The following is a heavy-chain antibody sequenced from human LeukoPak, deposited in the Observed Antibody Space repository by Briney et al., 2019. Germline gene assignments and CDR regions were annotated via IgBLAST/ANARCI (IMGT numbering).Heavy chain of an antibody. CDR1: GFTFSSYA. D-gene: IGHD2-15*01. Sequence: PGGSLRLSCAASGFTFSSYAMSWVRQAPGKGLEWVSAISGSGGSTYYADSVKGRFTISRGNSKNTLYLQMNSLRAEDTAVYYCARDRSYCSGGSCYPPHYGMDVWGKGTTVTVSS. CDR2: ISGSGGST. V-gene: IGHV3-23*01. CDR3: ARDRSYCSGGSCYPPHYGMDV. J-gene: IGHJ6*04.